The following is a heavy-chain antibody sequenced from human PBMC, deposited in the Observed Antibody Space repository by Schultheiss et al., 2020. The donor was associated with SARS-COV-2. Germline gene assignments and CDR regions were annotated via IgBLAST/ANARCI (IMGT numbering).Heavy chain of an antibody. Sequence: GESLKISCAASGFTFSSYGMHWVRQAPGKGLEWVAVISYDGSNKYYADSVKGRFTISRDNSKNTLYLQMNSLRAEDTAVYYCAKEIYCSSTSCSYFDYWGQGTLVTVSS. CDR1: GFTFSSYG. D-gene: IGHD2-2*01. J-gene: IGHJ4*02. CDR3: AKEIYCSSTSCSYFDY. CDR2: ISYDGSNK. V-gene: IGHV3-30*18.